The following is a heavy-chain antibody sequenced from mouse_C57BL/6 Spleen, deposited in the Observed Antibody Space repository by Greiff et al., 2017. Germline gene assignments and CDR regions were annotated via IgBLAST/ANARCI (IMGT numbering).Heavy chain of an antibody. CDR3: AREGGDFDV. CDR1: GYAFTNYL. V-gene: IGHV1-54*01. CDR2: INPGSGGT. J-gene: IGHJ1*03. Sequence: QVQLQQSGAELVRPGTSVKVSCKASGYAFTNYLIEWVKQRPGQGLEWIGVINPGSGGTNYNEKFKGKATLTADKSSSTAYMQLSSLTSEDSAVYFCAREGGDFDVWGTGTTVTVSS.